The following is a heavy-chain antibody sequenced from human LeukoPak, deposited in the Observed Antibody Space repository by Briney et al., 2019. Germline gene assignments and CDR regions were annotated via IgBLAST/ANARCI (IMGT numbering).Heavy chain of an antibody. CDR2: SSSSYT. Sequence: VGSLRVSPVASVVTFMDSYMSWIPQAPGKGLEWVSYSSSSYTNSAESVKGRFTISRDNAKNSLYLQMNSLRAEATALYYGARETRIAYWGQGALVTVSS. CDR3: ARETRIAY. J-gene: IGHJ4*02. D-gene: IGHD1-7*01. CDR1: VVTFMDSY. V-gene: IGHV3-11*05.